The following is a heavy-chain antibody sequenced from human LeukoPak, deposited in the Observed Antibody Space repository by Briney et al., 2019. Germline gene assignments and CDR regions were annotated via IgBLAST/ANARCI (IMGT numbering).Heavy chain of an antibody. CDR1: GGSFSGYY. V-gene: IGHV4-34*01. D-gene: IGHD3-22*01. J-gene: IGHJ6*03. CDR2: INHSGST. CDR3: ARGSHYYDSSGYYSAYYYYMDV. Sequence: SETLSLTCAVYGGSFSGYYWSWIRQPPGKGLEWIGEINHSGSTNYNPSLKSRVTISVDKSKNQFSLKLSSVTAADTAVYYCARGSHYYDSSGYYSAYYYYMDVWGKGTTVTISS.